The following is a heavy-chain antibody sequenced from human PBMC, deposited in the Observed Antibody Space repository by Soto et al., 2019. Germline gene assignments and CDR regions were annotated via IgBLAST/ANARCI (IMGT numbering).Heavy chain of an antibody. CDR1: GFTFSSYW. D-gene: IGHD2-2*01. Sequence: EVQLVESGGGLVQPGGSLRLSCAASGFTFSSYWMHWVRQAPGKGLVWVSRINSDGSSTSYADSVKGRFTIPRDNAKNTLYLQRNNLRAEDTAVYYCALVGGYCSSTSCFDYWGQGTLVTVSS. CDR3: ALVGGYCSSTSCFDY. J-gene: IGHJ4*02. CDR2: INSDGSST. V-gene: IGHV3-74*01.